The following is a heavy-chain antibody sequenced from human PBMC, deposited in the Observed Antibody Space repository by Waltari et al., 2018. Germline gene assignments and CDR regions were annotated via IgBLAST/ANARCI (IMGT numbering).Heavy chain of an antibody. CDR1: GFTFSSYW. V-gene: IGHV3-7*01. CDR3: ARADLYGSGSYYPIEYFQH. J-gene: IGHJ1*01. D-gene: IGHD3-10*01. Sequence: EVQLVESGGGLVQPGGSLRLSCAASGFTFSSYWMSWVRPAPGKGLEWVANIKQDGSEKYYVDSVKGRFTISRDNAKNSLYLQMNSLRAEDTAVYYCARADLYGSGSYYPIEYFQHWGQGTLVTVSS. CDR2: IKQDGSEK.